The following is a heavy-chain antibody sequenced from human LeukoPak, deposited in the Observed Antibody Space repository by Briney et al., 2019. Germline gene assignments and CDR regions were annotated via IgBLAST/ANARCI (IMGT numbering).Heavy chain of an antibody. V-gene: IGHV4-34*01. CDR1: SEFFSGYY. J-gene: IGHJ4*02. CDR2: INDSGTT. D-gene: IGHD3-10*01. Sequence: PSETLSLTCGVSSEFFSGYYWGWIRQPPGKGLEWIGDINDSGTTKYNPTLKSRVTISIDTSKKQFSLKVKSVTAADTAVYFCARLPLGAFGEVLNFDFWGQGTLVTVSS. CDR3: ARLPLGAFGEVLNFDF.